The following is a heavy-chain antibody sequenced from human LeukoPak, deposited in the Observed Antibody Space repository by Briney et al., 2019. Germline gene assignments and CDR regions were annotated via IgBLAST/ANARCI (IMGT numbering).Heavy chain of an antibody. CDR1: GFTLSTYE. CDR2: ITTSGSTI. Sequence: GGSLRLSCAASGFTLSTYEMNWVRQAPGKGLEWVSYITTSGSTIYYADSVKGRFTISRDNAKSSLYLQMNSLRAEDTAVYYCARRGFYDTSGYLFDYWGQGTLVTVSS. J-gene: IGHJ4*02. D-gene: IGHD3-22*01. CDR3: ARRGFYDTSGYLFDY. V-gene: IGHV3-48*03.